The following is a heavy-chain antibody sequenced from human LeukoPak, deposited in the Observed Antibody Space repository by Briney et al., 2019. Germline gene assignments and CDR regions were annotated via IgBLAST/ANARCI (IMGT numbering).Heavy chain of an antibody. CDR1: GASFSSDNYY. J-gene: IGHJ4*02. D-gene: IGHD2-21*01. CDR3: AADPLWSSGAY. CDR2: INIGGTA. Sequence: SQTLSLTCTVSGASFSSDNYYWSWVRQPAGKGLEWIGRINIGGTANNNPSLESRITISIDTSKNQFSLRLSSVTAADTAVYYCAADPLWSSGAYWGRGTLVTVSS. V-gene: IGHV4-61*02.